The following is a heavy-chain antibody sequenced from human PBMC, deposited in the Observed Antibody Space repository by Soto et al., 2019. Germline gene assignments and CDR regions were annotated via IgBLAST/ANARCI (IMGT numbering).Heavy chain of an antibody. V-gene: IGHV3-74*01. D-gene: IGHD6-13*01. CDR2: INSDGDST. Sequence: PGGSLRLSCAASGFTFSAYWMHWVRQAPGKGQEWVSRINSDGDSTSYADSVKGRFTISRDNAKNTLDLQMNSLRAEDTAVYYSAEWCSSSLYNGMDVWGQGTTVTVS. J-gene: IGHJ6*02. CDR3: AEWCSSSLYNGMDV. CDR1: GFTFSAYW.